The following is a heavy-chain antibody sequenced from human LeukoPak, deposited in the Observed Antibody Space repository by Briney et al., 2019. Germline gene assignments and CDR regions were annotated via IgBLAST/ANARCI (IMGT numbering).Heavy chain of an antibody. Sequence: GGSLRLSCAASGFTFDDYAMHWVRQAPGKGLEWVSGIAWNTGNTGYADSVKGRFTISRDNAENSLYLQMTSLRAEDTAVYYCARDRRGTTAASYYYYYGMDVWGQGTTVTVSS. CDR3: ARDRRGTTAASYYYYYGMDV. J-gene: IGHJ6*02. CDR1: GFTFDDYA. CDR2: IAWNTGNT. V-gene: IGHV3-9*01. D-gene: IGHD2-2*01.